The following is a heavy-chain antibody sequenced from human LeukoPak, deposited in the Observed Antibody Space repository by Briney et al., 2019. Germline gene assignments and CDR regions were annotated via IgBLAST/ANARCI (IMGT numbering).Heavy chain of an antibody. V-gene: IGHV1-69*04. Sequence: SVKVSCKASGGTFSSYAISWVRQAPGQGLEWMGRIIPILGIAKYAQKFQGRVTITADKSTSTAYMELSSLRSEDTAVYYCARVDCSSTSCYTAGGYYYGMDVWGQGTTVTVSS. D-gene: IGHD2-2*02. CDR3: ARVDCSSTSCYTAGGYYYGMDV. CDR2: IIPILGIA. J-gene: IGHJ6*02. CDR1: GGTFSSYA.